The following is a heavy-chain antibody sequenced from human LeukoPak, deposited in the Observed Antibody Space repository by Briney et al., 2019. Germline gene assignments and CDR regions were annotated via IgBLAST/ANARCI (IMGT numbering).Heavy chain of an antibody. J-gene: IGHJ4*02. Sequence: PGGSLRLSCAASGFTFRNYDMNWVRQAPGKGLEWVSAISGGSGGNTYYADSVKGRFTISRDNSKNTVYLQMNSLRAEDTAVYYCAKDSPAVVVPAYWGQGTLVTVSS. D-gene: IGHD2-2*01. V-gene: IGHV3-23*01. CDR3: AKDSPAVVVPAY. CDR2: ISGGSGGNT. CDR1: GFTFRNYD.